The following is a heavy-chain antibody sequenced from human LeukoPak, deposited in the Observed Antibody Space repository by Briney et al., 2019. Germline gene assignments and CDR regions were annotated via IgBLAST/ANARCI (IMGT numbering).Heavy chain of an antibody. CDR2: IRYDGSNK. J-gene: IGHJ3*02. CDR3: ARDIPTLRFLEWSPSLWAFDI. Sequence: PGGSLRLSCAASGFTFSSYGMHWVRQAPGKGLEWVAFIRYDGSNKYYADSVKGRFTISRDNSKNTLYLQMNSLRAEDTAVYYCARDIPTLRFLEWSPSLWAFDIWGQGTMVTVSS. CDR1: GFTFSSYG. V-gene: IGHV3-30*02. D-gene: IGHD3-3*01.